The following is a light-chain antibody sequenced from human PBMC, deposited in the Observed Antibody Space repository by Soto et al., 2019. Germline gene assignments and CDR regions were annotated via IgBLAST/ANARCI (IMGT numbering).Light chain of an antibody. CDR2: DAS. CDR3: QQYESLLST. V-gene: IGKV1-33*01. Sequence: DIQVTQSPSSLSASVGDRVTITCQASQVINNYSNWYQQKPGKAPKLLIFDASILEAGVPSKFSGSGSGKHFSLAISRLQPEDIATYYCQQYESLLSTVGQGTRLEI. J-gene: IGKJ5*01. CDR1: QVINNY.